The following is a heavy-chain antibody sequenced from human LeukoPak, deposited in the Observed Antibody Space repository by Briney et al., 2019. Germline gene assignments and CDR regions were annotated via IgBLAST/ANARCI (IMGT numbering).Heavy chain of an antibody. CDR3: ARDVRRDYGDTAVHFDY. J-gene: IGHJ4*02. D-gene: IGHD4-17*01. Sequence: GGSLRLSCAASGFTFSSYSMNWVRQAPGKGLEWVSAISGSGGSTYYADSVKGRFTISRDNSKNTLYLQMNSLRAEDTAVYYCARDVRRDYGDTAVHFDYWGQGTLVTVSS. CDR2: ISGSGGST. V-gene: IGHV3-23*01. CDR1: GFTFSSYS.